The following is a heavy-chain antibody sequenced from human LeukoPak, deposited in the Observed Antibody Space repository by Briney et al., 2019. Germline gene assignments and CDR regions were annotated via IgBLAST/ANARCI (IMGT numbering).Heavy chain of an antibody. CDR3: AKGLRSDY. D-gene: IGHD3-16*02. CDR2: ISPDNVYT. J-gene: IGHJ4*02. Sequence: ASVKVSCKASGYSFTSYGITWVRQAPGQGLEWMGWISPDNVYTNYAQKLQGRITVTIDTSTSTAYMELRSLRSDDTAVYYCAKGLRSDYWGQGTLVTVSS. CDR1: GYSFTSYG. V-gene: IGHV1-18*01.